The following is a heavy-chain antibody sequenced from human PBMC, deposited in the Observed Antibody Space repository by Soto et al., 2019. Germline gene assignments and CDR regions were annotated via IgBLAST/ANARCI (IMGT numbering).Heavy chain of an antibody. CDR1: GYTYSNYG. J-gene: IGHJ4*02. Sequence: QVQLVQSGAEVKKPGASVKVSCQASGYTYSNYGFSWVRQAPGQGLEWMGWISGYNGNTNYAERLQGRVTMTTDTSTSTAYMELKSLRYDDTAVYYCAREGQLGYWGQGTPVTVSS. CDR2: ISGYNGNT. V-gene: IGHV1-18*01. D-gene: IGHD6-6*01. CDR3: AREGQLGY.